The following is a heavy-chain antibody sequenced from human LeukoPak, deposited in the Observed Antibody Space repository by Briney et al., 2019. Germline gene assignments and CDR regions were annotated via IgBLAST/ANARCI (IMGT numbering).Heavy chain of an antibody. CDR3: ARDFVDYFDP. CDR2: ISYDGSNE. V-gene: IGHV3-30-3*01. Sequence: GGSLRLSCAASGVTFSGYAMHWVRQAPGKGLEWVAVISYDGSNEYYADSVKGRFTISRDNSKNTLYLQMNSLSVEDTAVYYCARDFVDYFDPWGQGTLVTVSS. CDR1: GVTFSGYA. J-gene: IGHJ5*02. D-gene: IGHD5-12*01.